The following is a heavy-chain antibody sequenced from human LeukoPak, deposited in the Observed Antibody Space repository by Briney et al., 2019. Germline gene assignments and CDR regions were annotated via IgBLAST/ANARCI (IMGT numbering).Heavy chain of an antibody. J-gene: IGHJ4*02. CDR3: AKGDGLRGSGWYFDY. V-gene: IGHV3-23*01. CDR2: ISGSGGST. CDR1: GFTFSSYA. D-gene: IGHD6-19*01. Sequence: TGGSLRLSCAASGFTFSSYAMSWVRQAPGKGLEWVSAISGSGGSTYYADSVKGRFTISRDNSKNTLYLQMNSLRAEDTAVYYCAKGDGLRGSGWYFDYWGQGTLVTVSS.